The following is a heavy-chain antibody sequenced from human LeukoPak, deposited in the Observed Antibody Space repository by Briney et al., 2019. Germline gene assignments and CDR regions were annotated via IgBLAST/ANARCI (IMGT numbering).Heavy chain of an antibody. V-gene: IGHV1-2*02. CDR3: ASLAGYSSGWPTDY. Sequence: GASVKVSCKASGYTFTGYYMHWVRQAPGQGLEWMGWINPNSGGTNYAQKFQGRVTMTRDTSISTAYMELSRLRSDDTAVYYCASLAGYSSGWPTDYWGQGTLVTVSS. J-gene: IGHJ4*02. CDR1: GYTFTGYY. D-gene: IGHD6-19*01. CDR2: INPNSGGT.